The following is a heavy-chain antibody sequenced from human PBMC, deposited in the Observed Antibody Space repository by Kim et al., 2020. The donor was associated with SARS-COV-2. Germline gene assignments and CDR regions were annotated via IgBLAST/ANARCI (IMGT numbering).Heavy chain of an antibody. Sequence: SETLSLTCSVSGPSVSRGFYHWSWIRQPPGKGLEWIGEISDSGSTNYSPSLKSRVTMSLDTFKTHFSLILTSVTAADSAVYYCANYIMGAGGAGYWGQGTLVTVSS. CDR3: ANYIMGAGGAGY. CDR2: ISDSGST. D-gene: IGHD1-26*01. V-gene: IGHV4-61*01. J-gene: IGHJ4*02. CDR1: GPSVSRGFYH.